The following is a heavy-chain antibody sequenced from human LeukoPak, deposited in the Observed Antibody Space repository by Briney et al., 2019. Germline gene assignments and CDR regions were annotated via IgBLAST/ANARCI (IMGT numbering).Heavy chain of an antibody. CDR2: ISGSGGST. Sequence: GGSLRLSCAASGFTFSSYAMSWVRQAPGKGLEWVSAISGSGGSTYYADSVKGRFTISRDNSKNTLYLQLKSLSAEDTAVYYCAKAYTSGTYYLYFDYWGQGTLVTVSS. CDR3: AKAYTSGTYYLYFDY. J-gene: IGHJ4*02. V-gene: IGHV3-23*01. CDR1: GFTFSSYA. D-gene: IGHD1-26*01.